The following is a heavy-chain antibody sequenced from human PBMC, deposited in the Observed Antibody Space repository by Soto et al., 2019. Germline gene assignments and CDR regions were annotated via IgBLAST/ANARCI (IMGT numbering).Heavy chain of an antibody. J-gene: IGHJ5*02. CDR2: IIPILGIA. CDR3: AREDGYGSGEFDP. D-gene: IGHD3-10*01. V-gene: IGHV1-69*08. CDR1: GGTLSSYT. Sequence: QVQLVQSGAEVKKPGSSVKVSCKASGGTLSSYTISWVRQAPGQGLEWMGRIIPILGIANYAQKFQGRVTITADKSTSTAYMELSSLRSEDTAVYYCAREDGYGSGEFDPWGQGTLVTVSS.